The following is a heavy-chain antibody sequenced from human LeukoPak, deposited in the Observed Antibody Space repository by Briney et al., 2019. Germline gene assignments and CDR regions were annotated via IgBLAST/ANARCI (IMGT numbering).Heavy chain of an antibody. V-gene: IGHV1-2*02. CDR2: INPNSGGT. Sequence: ASVKVSCKASGYTFTCYYMHWVRQAPGQGLEWMGWINPNSGGTNYAQKFQGRVTMTRDTSISTAYMELSRLRSDDTAVYYCARDLGGPYGSGHYMDVWGKGTTVAISS. D-gene: IGHD3-10*01. J-gene: IGHJ6*03. CDR3: ARDLGGPYGSGHYMDV. CDR1: GYTFTCYY.